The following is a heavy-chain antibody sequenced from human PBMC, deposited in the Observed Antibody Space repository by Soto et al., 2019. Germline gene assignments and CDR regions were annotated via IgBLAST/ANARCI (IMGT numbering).Heavy chain of an antibody. J-gene: IGHJ3*02. CDR3: ARSPRPTYYDDSSGENDAFDI. D-gene: IGHD3-22*01. V-gene: IGHV3-48*03. CDR2: ISSSGSTI. Sequence: GGSLRLSCAASGFTFSSYEMNWVLQAPGKGLEWGSYISSSGSTIYYADTVKGRFTIYRDNAKNSLYLQMNSLRVEDTAVYYCARSPRPTYYDDSSGENDAFDIWGQGTMVTVSS. CDR1: GFTFSSYE.